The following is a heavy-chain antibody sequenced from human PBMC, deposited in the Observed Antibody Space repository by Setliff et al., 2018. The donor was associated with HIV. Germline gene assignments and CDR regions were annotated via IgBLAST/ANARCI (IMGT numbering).Heavy chain of an antibody. Sequence: SETLSLTCTVSGASISRGNYYWTWIRQRPGKGLEWIAFIYYSGSTYYSPSLKSRLMISVDTSKNQFSLNMTSVTVADTAVYFCARVVYTYYYMDVWGKGTTVTVSS. CDR1: GASISRGNYY. CDR2: IYYSGST. J-gene: IGHJ6*03. CDR3: ARVVYTYYYMDV. V-gene: IGHV4-30-4*08. D-gene: IGHD4-4*01.